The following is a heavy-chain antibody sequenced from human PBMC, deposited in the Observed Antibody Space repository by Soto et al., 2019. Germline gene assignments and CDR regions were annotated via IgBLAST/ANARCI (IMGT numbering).Heavy chain of an antibody. V-gene: IGHV1-2*04. CDR1: GYTFTGYY. D-gene: IGHD2-21*01. CDR3: AGGVAYCGVESFSPIPNRFDP. J-gene: IGHJ5*02. CDR2: INPNSGGT. Sequence: SVKVSCKASGYTFTGYYMHWVLQAPGQGLEWMGWINPNSGGTNYAQKFQGWVTMTRDTSISTAYMELSRLRSDDTAVYYCAGGVAYCGVESFSPIPNRFDPWCPGLRVTLYS.